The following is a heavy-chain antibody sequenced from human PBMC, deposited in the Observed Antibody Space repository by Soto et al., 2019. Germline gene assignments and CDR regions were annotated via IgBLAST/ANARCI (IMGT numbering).Heavy chain of an antibody. V-gene: IGHV3-33*01. CDR3: ARDKRDFWSGYSRYFGWFDP. CDR2: IWYVGSNK. CDR1: GFTFSSYG. Sequence: QVQLVESAGGVVQPGRSLRLSCAASGFTFSSYGMHWVRQAPGKGLEWVAVIWYVGSNKYYADSVKGRFTISRDNSKNTLYLQMNSLRAEDTAVYYCARDKRDFWSGYSRYFGWFDPWGQGTLVTVSS. J-gene: IGHJ5*02. D-gene: IGHD3-3*01.